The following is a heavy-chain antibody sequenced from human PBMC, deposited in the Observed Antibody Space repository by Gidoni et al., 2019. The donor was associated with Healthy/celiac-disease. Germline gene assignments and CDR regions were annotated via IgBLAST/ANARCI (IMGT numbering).Heavy chain of an antibody. CDR1: GFTFSSYA. CDR2: ISGSGGST. J-gene: IGHJ4*02. D-gene: IGHD3-22*01. CDR3: GDSSGYPPTERPGRY. V-gene: IGHV3-23*01. Sequence: EVQLLESGGGLVQPGGSLRLSCSASGFTFSSYAMSWVRQAPGKGLEWVSAISGSGGSTYYADSVKGRFTISRDNSKNTLYLQMNSLRAEDTAVYYCGDSSGYPPTERPGRYWGQGTLVTVSS.